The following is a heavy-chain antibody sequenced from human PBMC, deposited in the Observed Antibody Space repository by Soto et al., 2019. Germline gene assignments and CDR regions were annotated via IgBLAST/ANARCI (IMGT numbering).Heavy chain of an antibody. CDR1: GLTFNSKC. V-gene: IGHV1-18*01. Sequence: AASVKVSWKASGLTFNSKCLWSVRQAPGQGLEWMGWISAYNGNTNYAQKLQGRVTMTTDTSTSTAYMELRSLRSDDTAVYYCASLTSHWYLGYWGQGTLVTVSS. CDR2: ISAYNGNT. D-gene: IGHD1-1*01. CDR3: ASLTSHWYLGY. J-gene: IGHJ4*02.